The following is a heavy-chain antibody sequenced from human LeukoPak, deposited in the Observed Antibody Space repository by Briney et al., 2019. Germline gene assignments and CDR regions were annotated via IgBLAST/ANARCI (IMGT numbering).Heavy chain of an antibody. CDR1: GDSISSSSYC. J-gene: IGHJ3*02. CDR2: IYNSANT. D-gene: IGHD5-12*01. V-gene: IGHV4-39*01. Sequence: SETLSLTCTVSGDSISSSSYCWDWIRQPPGEGLEWIVNIYNSANTHYNPSLKTRITMSVDTSKNQFSLKLNSVTAADTGIYYCARHSRSAYTGYENAFDIWGQGTMVTVSS. CDR3: ARHSRSAYTGYENAFDI.